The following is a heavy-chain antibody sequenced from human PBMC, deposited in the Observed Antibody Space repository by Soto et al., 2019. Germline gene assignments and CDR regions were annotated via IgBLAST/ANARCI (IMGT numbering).Heavy chain of an antibody. V-gene: IGHV4-59*08. CDR1: SGPDRSHN. CDR3: VRQGIDYLHGLVDV. J-gene: IGHJ6*02. CDR2: VYYTGDT. Sequence: QVQLQQSGPRLVKPSETLSLTCTVSSGPDRSHNWGWIRQPPGRGLEWIGYVYYTGDTAYNPSLSSRFSISADTSTNDISLTLSSVTAADTAVYYCVRQGIDYLHGLVDVWGQGTTVSVSS. D-gene: IGHD4-17*01.